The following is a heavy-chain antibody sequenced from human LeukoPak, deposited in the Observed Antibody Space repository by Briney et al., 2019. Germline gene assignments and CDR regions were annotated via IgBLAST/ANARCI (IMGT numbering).Heavy chain of an antibody. CDR3: ARVEDDILTGYYPYYHYGMDV. CDR2: IIPIFGTA. V-gene: IGHV1-69*13. Sequence: SVKVSCKASGGTFSSYAISWVRQAPGQGLEWMGGIIPIFGTANYAQKFQGRVTITADESTSTAYMELSSLRSEDTAVYYCARVEDDILTGYYPYYHYGMDVWGQGTTVTVSS. J-gene: IGHJ6*02. D-gene: IGHD3-9*01. CDR1: GGTFSSYA.